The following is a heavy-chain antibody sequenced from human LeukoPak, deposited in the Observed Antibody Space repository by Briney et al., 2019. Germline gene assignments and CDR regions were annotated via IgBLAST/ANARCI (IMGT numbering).Heavy chain of an antibody. CDR1: GYSISSGYY. Sequence: PSETLSLTCAVSGYSISSGYYWGWIRQPPGKGLEWIGSMYHSGSTYYNPSLKSRVTISVDTSKNQFSLKLSFVTAADTAVYYCARGPITMVRGVLPALYWFDPWGQGTLVTVSS. CDR2: MYHSGST. V-gene: IGHV4-38-2*01. J-gene: IGHJ5*02. D-gene: IGHD3-10*01. CDR3: ARGPITMVRGVLPALYWFDP.